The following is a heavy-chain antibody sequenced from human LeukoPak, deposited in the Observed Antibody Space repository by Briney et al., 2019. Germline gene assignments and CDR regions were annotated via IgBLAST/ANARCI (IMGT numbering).Heavy chain of an antibody. CDR1: EFTFSNYG. J-gene: IGHJ4*02. Sequence: PGGSLRLSCAASEFTFSNYGMHWVRQAPGKGLEWVAFIQYDGSNKYYGNSVKGRFTISRDTSKNTLYLQMNSLRAEDTAVYYCAKEHGSGSHFDYWGQGTLVTVSS. D-gene: IGHD3-10*01. CDR2: IQYDGSNK. V-gene: IGHV3-30*02. CDR3: AKEHGSGSHFDY.